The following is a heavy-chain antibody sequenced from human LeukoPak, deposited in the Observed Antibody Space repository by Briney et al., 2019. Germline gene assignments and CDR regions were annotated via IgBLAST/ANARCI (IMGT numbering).Heavy chain of an antibody. CDR3: VSYGDSGSFNNIDY. Sequence: ASVKVSCKASGYTFTGYYMHRVRQAPGQGLEWMGWINPNSGGTNYAQKFQGRVTMTRDTSISTAYMELSRLRSDDTAVYYCVSYGDSGSFNNIDYWGQGTLVTVSS. D-gene: IGHD1-26*01. V-gene: IGHV1-2*02. CDR1: GYTFTGYY. J-gene: IGHJ4*02. CDR2: INPNSGGT.